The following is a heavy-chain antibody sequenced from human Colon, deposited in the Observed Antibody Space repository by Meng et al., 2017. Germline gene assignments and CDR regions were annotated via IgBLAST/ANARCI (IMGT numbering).Heavy chain of an antibody. V-gene: IGHV4-4*02. D-gene: IGHD3/OR15-3a*01. CDR3: ARHISILGQRGFDY. CDR2: FFHTGRT. CDR1: GGSISSNW. Sequence: QVPLQESGPGPVKPSGTLSLTCAVSGGSISSNWWSWVRQPPGKGLEWIGEFFHTGRTNYDPSLKSRVTISVDKSNNQFSLKLTSVTAADTAVYYCARHISILGQRGFDYWGQGTLVTVSS. J-gene: IGHJ4*02.